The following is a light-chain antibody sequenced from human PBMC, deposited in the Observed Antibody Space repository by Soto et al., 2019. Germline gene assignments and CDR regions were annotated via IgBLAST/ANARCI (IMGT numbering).Light chain of an antibody. V-gene: IGKV4-1*01. J-gene: IGKJ1*01. CDR3: QHYNSYSEA. Sequence: EIVMTQSPASIAVSLRERATMNCKCIRSVLYKSNNKKHLAWYTRKPGQPPRLSIYTKSTRATGIKDRGSGSEAWTAVNLNISRLKNDACETYSCQHYNSYSEALGQGTKVDIK. CDR1: RSVLYKSNNKKH. CDR2: TKS.